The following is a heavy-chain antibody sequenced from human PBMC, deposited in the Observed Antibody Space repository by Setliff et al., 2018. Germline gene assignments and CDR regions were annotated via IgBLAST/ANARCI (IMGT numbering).Heavy chain of an antibody. CDR1: GASISNYF. CDR2: LYPDGST. CDR3: ARQGGAIEYGENARVFDS. J-gene: IGHJ4*02. Sequence: PSETLSLTCTVSGASISNYFWTWIRQPAGSGLEYIGRLYPDGSTNYNPSLRSRVAISVDKSENQLSLNLTSVTAADTAVYYCARQGGAIEYGENARVFDSWGQGIQVTV. V-gene: IGHV4-4*07. D-gene: IGHD1-1*01.